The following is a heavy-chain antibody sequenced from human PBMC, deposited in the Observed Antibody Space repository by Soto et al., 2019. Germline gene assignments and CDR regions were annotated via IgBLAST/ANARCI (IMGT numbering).Heavy chain of an antibody. CDR3: ARGVSAGVDY. J-gene: IGHJ4*02. CDR1: GYSFTSLD. Sequence: QVQLVQSGAEVREPGASVKVSCKASGYSFTSLDINWVRQTAGQGLEWMGWMQPSTGRTGYAQKFQGRVTMTRDTSIITAYMELTTLTSDDTAFYYCARGVSAGVDYWGQGTLVTGSS. V-gene: IGHV1-8*01. CDR2: MQPSTGRT. D-gene: IGHD1-26*01.